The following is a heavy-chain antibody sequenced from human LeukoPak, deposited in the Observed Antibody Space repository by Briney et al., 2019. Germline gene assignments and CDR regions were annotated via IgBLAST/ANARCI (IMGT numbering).Heavy chain of an antibody. Sequence: GGSLRLSCAASGFTFSSYGMSWVRQAPGKGLEWVSYISSSSSTIYYADSVKGRFTISRDNAKNSLYLQLNSLRAEDTAVYYCARDTRDYVWGSYRSSSDYWGQGTLVTVSS. CDR1: GFTFSSYG. D-gene: IGHD3-16*02. CDR2: ISSSSSTI. CDR3: ARDTRDYVWGSYRSSSDY. V-gene: IGHV3-48*01. J-gene: IGHJ4*02.